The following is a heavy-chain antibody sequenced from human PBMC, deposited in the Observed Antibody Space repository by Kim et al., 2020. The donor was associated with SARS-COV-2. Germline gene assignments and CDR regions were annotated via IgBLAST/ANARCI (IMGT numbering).Heavy chain of an antibody. CDR3: AGAYSSGWAYFDF. D-gene: IGHD6-19*01. J-gene: IGHJ4*02. Sequence: SADPRNGRFTTSRDKAKNSLYLQMDSLRAEDTALYYCAGAYSSGWAYFDFWGQGTLVTVSS. V-gene: IGHV3-11*04.